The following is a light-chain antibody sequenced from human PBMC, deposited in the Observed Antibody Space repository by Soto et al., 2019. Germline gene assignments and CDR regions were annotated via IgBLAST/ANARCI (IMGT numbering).Light chain of an antibody. CDR1: SNDVGGYNY. Sequence: QSALTQPASVSGSPGQSITISCTGTSNDVGGYNYVSWYQQHPGKAPKLVIYEVSNRPSGVSDRFSGSKSGNTASLTISGLQAEDEADYYCCSYTSSSTPYVFGTGTKLTVL. V-gene: IGLV2-14*01. CDR3: CSYTSSSTPYV. CDR2: EVS. J-gene: IGLJ1*01.